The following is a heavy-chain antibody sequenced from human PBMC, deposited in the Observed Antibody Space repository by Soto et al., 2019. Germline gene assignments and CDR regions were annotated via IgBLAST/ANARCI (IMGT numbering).Heavy chain of an antibody. CDR3: ARSEYSSLSVXXXXX. CDR2: VYYSGNT. Sequence: QVQLQESGPGLLKPSQTLSLTCTVSGDSIKSPNYYWNWIRQPPGKGLEWMGYVYYSGNTYFNPSLNSRLDMSIATSKKQFSLRLTSVTXADTAVYYCARSEYSSLSVXXXXXWGQGTXXXXSX. V-gene: IGHV4-30-4*01. D-gene: IGHD6-6*01. J-gene: IGHJ3*01. CDR1: GDSIKSPNYY.